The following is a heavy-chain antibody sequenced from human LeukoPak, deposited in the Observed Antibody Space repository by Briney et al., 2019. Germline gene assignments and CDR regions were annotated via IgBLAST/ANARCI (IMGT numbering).Heavy chain of an antibody. CDR3: ASVVMSAMTMNWFAP. CDR1: GFTFSNYG. V-gene: IGHV3-23*01. J-gene: IGHJ5*02. D-gene: IGHD4/OR15-4a*01. CDR2: ISNRGVGT. Sequence: PGGSLRLSCAASGFTFSNYGMSWVRQAPGKGREGVSAISNRGVGTHSADSLKGRFTISRDNSKNTLYLQMHSLRAEDTAVYYCASVVMSAMTMNWFAPWGQGTLVTVSS.